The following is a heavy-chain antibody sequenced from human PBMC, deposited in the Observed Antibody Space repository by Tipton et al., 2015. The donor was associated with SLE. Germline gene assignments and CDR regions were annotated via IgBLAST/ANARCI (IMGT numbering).Heavy chain of an antibody. CDR3: VKSKDYGSGNGY. V-gene: IGHV3-53*05. CDR2: IYSGGST. CDR1: GFTVSSNY. J-gene: IGHJ4*02. D-gene: IGHD3-10*01. Sequence: SLRLSCAASGFTVSSNYMSWVRQAPGKGLEWVSVIYSGGSTYYADSVKGRFTISRDNSKNTLYLQMSSLRAEDTAVYYCVKSKDYGSGNGYWGQGTLVTVSS.